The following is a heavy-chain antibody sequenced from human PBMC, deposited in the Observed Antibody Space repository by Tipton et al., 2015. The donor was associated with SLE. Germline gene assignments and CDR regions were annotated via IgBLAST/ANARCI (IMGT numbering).Heavy chain of an antibody. D-gene: IGHD3-10*01. J-gene: IGHJ4*02. Sequence: TLSLTCSVSGGSVSGHYWSWIRQHPGKGLEWIGYIYYSGSTYYNPSLKSRVTISVDTSKNQFSLKLSSVTAADTAVYYCATPSRGARGHLDYWGQGTLVTVAS. CDR2: IYYSGST. CDR3: ATPSRGARGHLDY. CDR1: GGSVSGHY. V-gene: IGHV4-31*03.